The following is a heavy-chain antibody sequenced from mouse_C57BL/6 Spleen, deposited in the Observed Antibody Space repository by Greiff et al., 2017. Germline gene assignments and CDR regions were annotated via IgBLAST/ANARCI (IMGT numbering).Heavy chain of an antibody. CDR3: ARQDYYGSSFFAY. V-gene: IGHV5-6*01. CDR2: ISSGGSYT. J-gene: IGHJ3*01. D-gene: IGHD1-1*01. CDR1: GFTFSSYG. Sequence: EVHLVESGGDLVKPGGSLKLSCAASGFTFSSYGMSWVRQTPDKRLEWVATISSGGSYTYYPDSVKGRFTISRDNAKNTLYLQMSSLKSEDTAMYYCARQDYYGSSFFAYWGQGTLVTVSA.